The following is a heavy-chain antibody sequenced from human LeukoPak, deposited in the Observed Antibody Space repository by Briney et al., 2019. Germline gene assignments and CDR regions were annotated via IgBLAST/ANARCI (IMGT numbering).Heavy chain of an antibody. D-gene: IGHD6-13*01. V-gene: IGHV4-4*02. CDR2: IYHSGST. CDR3: ARRVAAAWENAFDI. CDR1: GGAISSSNW. Sequence: SGTLSLTCVVSGGAISSSNWRSWVRQPPGKGLEWIGEIYHSGSTNYNPSLKSRVTISVDKSKNQFSLKLSSVTAADTAVYYCARRVAAAWENAFDIWGQGTMVTVSS. J-gene: IGHJ3*02.